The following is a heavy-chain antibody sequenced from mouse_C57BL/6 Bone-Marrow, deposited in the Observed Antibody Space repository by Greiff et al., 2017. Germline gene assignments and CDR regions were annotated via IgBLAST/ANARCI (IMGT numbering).Heavy chain of an antibody. CDR1: GFSFNTYA. D-gene: IGHD2-4*01. V-gene: IGHV10-1*01. J-gene: IGHJ4*01. CDR3: VRERDYDYGGYAMDY. Sequence: EVMLVESGGGLVQPKGSLKLSCAASGFSFNTYAMNWVRQAPGKGLEWVARIRSKSNNYATYYADSVKDRFTISRDDSESMLYLQMNNLKTEDTAMYYCVRERDYDYGGYAMDYWGQGTSVTVSS. CDR2: IRSKSNNYAT.